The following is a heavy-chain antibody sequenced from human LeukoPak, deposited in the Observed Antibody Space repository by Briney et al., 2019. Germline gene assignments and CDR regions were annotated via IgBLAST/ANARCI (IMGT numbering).Heavy chain of an antibody. CDR2: IYPGDSDT. CDR3: AKRVGGCIDY. CDR1: GYIFTTYW. D-gene: IGHD6-19*01. V-gene: IGHV5-51*01. Sequence: GESLKISCKGSGYIFTTYWIGRVRQVPGKGLEWMGIIYPGDSDTRYSPSFQGQVTISADKSISTAYLQWSSLKASDTGIYYCAKRVGGCIDYWGQGTLVTVSS. J-gene: IGHJ4*02.